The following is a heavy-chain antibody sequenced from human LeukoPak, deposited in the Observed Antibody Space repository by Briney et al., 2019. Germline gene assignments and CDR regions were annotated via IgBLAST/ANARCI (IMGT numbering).Heavy chain of an antibody. CDR3: AKLIVAAGTDLAY. CDR1: GFTFSSYA. Sequence: GGSLRLSCAASGFTFSSYAMSWVRQAPGKGLEWVSSIGGSGGSTYYADSVKGRFSISRDNSKNTLFLQMNSLRAEDTAVYYCAKLIVAAGTDLAYWGQGTLVTVSS. D-gene: IGHD6-13*01. V-gene: IGHV3-23*01. CDR2: IGGSGGST. J-gene: IGHJ4*02.